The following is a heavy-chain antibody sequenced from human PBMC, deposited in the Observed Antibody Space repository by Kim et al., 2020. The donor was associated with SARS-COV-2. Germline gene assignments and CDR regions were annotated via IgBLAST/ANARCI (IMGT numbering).Heavy chain of an antibody. CDR3: TTVSDSSGTPPPNYGMDV. J-gene: IGHJ6*02. V-gene: IGHV3-15*01. D-gene: IGHD3-22*01. Sequence: GGSLRLSCAASGFTFSNAWMSWVRQAPGKGLEWVGRIKSKTDGGTTDYAAPVKGRFTISRDDSKNTLYLQMNSLKTEDTAVYYCTTVSDSSGTPPPNYGMDVWGQGTTVTVSS. CDR1: GFTFSNAW. CDR2: IKSKTDGGTT.